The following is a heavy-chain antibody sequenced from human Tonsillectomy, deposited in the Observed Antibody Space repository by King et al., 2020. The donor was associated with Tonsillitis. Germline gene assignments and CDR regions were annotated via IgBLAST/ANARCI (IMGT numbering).Heavy chain of an antibody. V-gene: IGHV3-43*02. D-gene: IGHD4-11*01. CDR2: ISGDGGNT. CDR3: AKGHQPDYSGQSDAFDI. Sequence: VQLVESGGGVVQPGGSLRLSCAASRFTFDDYAMHWVRQAPGKGLEWVSLISGDGGNTYYADSVKGRFTISRDNSKNSLYLQMNSLRTEDTALYYCAKGHQPDYSGQSDAFDIWGQGTMVTVSS. CDR1: RFTFDDYA. J-gene: IGHJ3*02.